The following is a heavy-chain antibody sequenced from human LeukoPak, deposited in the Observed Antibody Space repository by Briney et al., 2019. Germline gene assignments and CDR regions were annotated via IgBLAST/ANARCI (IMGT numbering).Heavy chain of an antibody. V-gene: IGHV3-23*01. CDR1: GFTFSTYA. Sequence: GGSLRLSCAASGFTFSTYALTWVRQVPGKGLEWVSGISDSGGSTYYADSVKGRLTISRDNSKNTLYLQMNSLRAEDTAVYYCGKVDSSSWYVAFDMWGQGTIVTVPS. CDR2: ISDSGGST. CDR3: GKVDSSSWYVAFDM. J-gene: IGHJ3*02. D-gene: IGHD6-13*01.